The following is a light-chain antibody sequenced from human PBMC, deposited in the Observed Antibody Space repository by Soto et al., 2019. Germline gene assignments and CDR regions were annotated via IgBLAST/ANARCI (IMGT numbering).Light chain of an antibody. V-gene: IGKV3-15*01. CDR1: QSVGSN. J-gene: IGKJ1*01. CDR2: GAS. Sequence: EIVMTQSPATLSVSPGERATLSCRASQSVGSNLAWYQQKPGQAPRVLIYGASTRATGIPARFSASGSGTEFTLTISSLQSEDFAIYFCEQYNNWPPDRTFGQGTKVEIK. CDR3: EQYNNWPPDRT.